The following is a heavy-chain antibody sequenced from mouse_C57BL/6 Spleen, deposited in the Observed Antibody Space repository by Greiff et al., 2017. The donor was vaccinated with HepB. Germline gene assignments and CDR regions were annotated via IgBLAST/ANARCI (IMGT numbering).Heavy chain of an antibody. Sequence: EVKLQESGGGLVQPKGSLKLSCAASGFTFNTYAMHWVRQAPGKGLEWVARIRSKSSNYATYYADSVKDRFTISRDDSQRMLYLQMNNLKTEDTAMYYCVRGIYYCYDGVYYYAMDYWGQGTSVTVSS. CDR1: GFTFNTYA. D-gene: IGHD2-2*01. V-gene: IGHV10-3*01. CDR3: VRGIYYCYDGVYYYAMDY. CDR2: IRSKSSNYAT. J-gene: IGHJ4*01.